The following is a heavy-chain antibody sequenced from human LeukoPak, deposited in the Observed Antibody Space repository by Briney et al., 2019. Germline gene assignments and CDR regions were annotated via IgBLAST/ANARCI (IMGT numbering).Heavy chain of an antibody. CDR1: GFTFSSNY. J-gene: IGHJ4*02. V-gene: IGHV3-66*01. D-gene: IGHD3-10*01. CDR2: IYSGGST. CDR3: ARGTVTMVDY. Sequence: GGSLRLSCAASGFTFSSNYMSWVRQAPGRGLEWVSVIYSGGSTYYADSVKGRFTISRDNSKNTLFLQMNSLRAGDTAVYYCARGTVTMVDYWDQGTLVTVSS.